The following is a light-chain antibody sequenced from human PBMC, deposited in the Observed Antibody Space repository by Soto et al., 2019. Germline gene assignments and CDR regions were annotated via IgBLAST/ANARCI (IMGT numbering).Light chain of an antibody. J-gene: IGKJ4*01. V-gene: IGKV1-5*03. Sequence: DIQMTQFPSTLSASVGDRVTITCRASERISSWLAWYQQKPGKAPKILIYKASTLQSGVPSRFTGSGSGTELTLTISSLQPDDFATYYCQHYSVFPLTFGGGTKVEIK. CDR1: ERISSW. CDR3: QHYSVFPLT. CDR2: KAS.